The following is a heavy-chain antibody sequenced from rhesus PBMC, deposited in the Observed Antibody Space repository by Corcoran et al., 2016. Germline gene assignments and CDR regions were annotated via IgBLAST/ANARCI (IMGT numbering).Heavy chain of an antibody. CDR2: IYWDDDK. CDR3: ARDRGYSGYSPSAPLCDY. Sequence: QVTLKESGPALVKPPQTLTLTCTLSGFSLTTSGMGVGWIRPPPGKAVEWLDLIYWDDDKRYSTSLKSRLTISKDTSKNQVVLTRTNMDPVDTATDYCARDRGYSGYSPSAPLCDYWGQGVLVTVSS. D-gene: IGHD5-42*01. J-gene: IGHJ4*01. CDR1: GFSLTTSGMG. V-gene: IGHV2-174*01.